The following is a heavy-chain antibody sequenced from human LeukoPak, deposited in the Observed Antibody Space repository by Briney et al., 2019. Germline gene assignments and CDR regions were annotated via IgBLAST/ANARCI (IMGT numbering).Heavy chain of an antibody. CDR1: GFTFSSYS. J-gene: IGHJ3*02. V-gene: IGHV3-48*01. Sequence: GGSLRLSRAASGFTFSSYSMDWVRQAPGKGLEWVSYISSSSSTIYYADSVKGQFTISRDNAKNSLYLQMNSQRAEDTAVYYCARVEGRRHAFDIWGQGTMVTVSS. CDR2: ISSSSSTI. CDR3: ARVEGRRHAFDI.